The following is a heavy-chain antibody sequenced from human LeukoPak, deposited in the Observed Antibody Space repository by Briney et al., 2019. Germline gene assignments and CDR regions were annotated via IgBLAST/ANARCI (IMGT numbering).Heavy chain of an antibody. V-gene: IGHV4-59*01. D-gene: IGHD3-22*01. CDR1: GASINRDY. Sequence: SETLSLTCTVSGASINRDYWSWLRQTPGKGLEWIGYIHYTGSTNYNPSLKSRVTISLDTSKNQFSLKLSSVTAADTAAYYCARESNYHDSLGYNWFDPWGQGTLVTVSS. CDR3: ARESNYHDSLGYNWFDP. J-gene: IGHJ5*02. CDR2: IHYTGST.